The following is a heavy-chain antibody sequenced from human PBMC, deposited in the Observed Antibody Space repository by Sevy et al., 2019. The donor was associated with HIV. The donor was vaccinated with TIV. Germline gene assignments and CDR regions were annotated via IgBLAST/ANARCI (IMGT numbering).Heavy chain of an antibody. CDR2: ISSSSSYT. V-gene: IGHV3-11*06. D-gene: IGHD1-26*01. J-gene: IGHJ3*02. CDR1: GFTFSDYY. Sequence: GGSLRLSCAASGFTFSDYYMSWIRQAPGKGLEWVSYISSSSSYTNYADSVKGRFTISRDNAKNSQYLQMNSLRAEDTAVYYCARPEGWELLGAFDIWGQGTMVTVS. CDR3: ARPEGWELLGAFDI.